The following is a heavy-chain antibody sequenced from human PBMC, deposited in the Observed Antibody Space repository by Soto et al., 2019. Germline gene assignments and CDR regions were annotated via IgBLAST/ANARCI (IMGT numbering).Heavy chain of an antibody. CDR1: GYGFTTYG. CDR2: ISAHNGNT. CDR3: ARGRYGDY. V-gene: IGHV1-18*01. J-gene: IGHJ4*02. Sequence: QVHLVQSGAEVKKPGASVKVSCKGSGYGFTTYGITWVRQAPGQGLEWMAWISAHNGNTSYAQKRQGRVTVTRDTSTSTAYMELRSLRSVDTAVYYCARGRYGDYWGQGALVTVSS. D-gene: IGHD1-1*01.